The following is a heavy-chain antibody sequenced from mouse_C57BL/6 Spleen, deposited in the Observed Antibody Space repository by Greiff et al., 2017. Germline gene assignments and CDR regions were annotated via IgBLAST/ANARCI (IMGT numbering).Heavy chain of an antibody. J-gene: IGHJ2*01. CDR1: GYTFTDYY. V-gene: IGHV1-26*01. CDR2: INPNNGGT. Sequence: EVQLQQSGPELVKPGASVKISCKASGYTFTDYYMNWVKQSHGKSLEWIGDINPNNGGTSYNQKFKGKATLTVDKSSSTAYMELRSLTSEDSAVYYCARSDYYGSGDFAYWGQGTTLTVSS. CDR3: ARSDYYGSGDFAY. D-gene: IGHD1-1*01.